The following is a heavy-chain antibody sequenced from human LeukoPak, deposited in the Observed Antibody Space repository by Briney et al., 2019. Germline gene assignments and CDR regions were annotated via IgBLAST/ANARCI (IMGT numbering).Heavy chain of an antibody. J-gene: IGHJ3*02. CDR3: ARGYYYDSSGYYYSRAFDI. D-gene: IGHD3-22*01. CDR1: GYTFTSYY. CDR2: INPSGGST. Sequence: ASVKVSCKASGYTFTSYYMHWVRQAPGQGLEWMGIINPSGGSTSYAQKFQGRVTMTRDTSTSTVYMELSSLRSEDTAVYYYARGYYYDSSGYYYSRAFDIWGQGTMVTVSS. V-gene: IGHV1-46*01.